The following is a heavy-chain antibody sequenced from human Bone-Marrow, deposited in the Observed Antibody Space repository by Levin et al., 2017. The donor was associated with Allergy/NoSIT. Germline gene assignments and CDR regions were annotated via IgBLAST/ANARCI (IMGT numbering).Heavy chain of an antibody. CDR3: VRQGSGLDY. Sequence: PGGSLRLSCVVSGFTFSLHTMHWVRQAPGKGLDGVGVIENDGIKKYNAESVKGRFTNSRDNSKKTMDLQIGSVRVEDTAVYYCVRQGSGLDYWGQGTLVTVSS. J-gene: IGHJ4*02. CDR1: GFTFSLHT. V-gene: IGHV3-30*04. CDR2: IENDGIKK. D-gene: IGHD3-3*01.